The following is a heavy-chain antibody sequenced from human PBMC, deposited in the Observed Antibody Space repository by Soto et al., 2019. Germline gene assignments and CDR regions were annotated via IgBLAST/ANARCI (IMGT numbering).Heavy chain of an antibody. V-gene: IGHV3-49*03. D-gene: IGHD3-10*01. CDR3: TRDRIQRWFGDTINYYMDV. Sequence: GGSLRLSCTASGFTFGDYAMSWFRQAPGKGLEWVGFIRSKAYGGTTEYAASVKGRFTISRDDSKSIAYLQMNSLKTEDTAVYYCTRDRIQRWFGDTINYYMDVWGKGTTVTVSS. CDR1: GFTFGDYA. J-gene: IGHJ6*03. CDR2: IRSKAYGGTT.